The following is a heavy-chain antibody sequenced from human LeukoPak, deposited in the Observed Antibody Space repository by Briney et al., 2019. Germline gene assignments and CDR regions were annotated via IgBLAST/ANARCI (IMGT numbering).Heavy chain of an antibody. D-gene: IGHD4-23*01. Sequence: PGGSLRLSCAASGFTFNTYWMHWGRQAPGKGLVWVSRINSDGRRTTYADSLKGRFTISRDNAKNTLYLQMNSQRAEDTAVYYCARDLDYGGYSNFDDWGQGTLVTVSS. V-gene: IGHV3-74*01. CDR1: GFTFNTYW. CDR3: ARDLDYGGYSNFDD. J-gene: IGHJ4*02. CDR2: INSDGRRT.